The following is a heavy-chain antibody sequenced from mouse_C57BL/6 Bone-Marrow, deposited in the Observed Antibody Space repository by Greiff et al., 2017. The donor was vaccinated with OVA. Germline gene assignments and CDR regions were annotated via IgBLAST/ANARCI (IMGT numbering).Heavy chain of an antibody. CDR3: ARSGYGLRRDFDD. D-gene: IGHD2-4*01. V-gene: IGHV1-26*01. CDR2: INPNNGGT. Sequence: VQLQQSGPELVKPGASVKISCKASGYTFTDYYMNWVKQSPGKSLEWIGDINPNNGGTSYNQKFKGKATLTVDKSSSTAYMELRSLTSEDSAVYYCARSGYGLRRDFDDWGKGTTLTVSS. J-gene: IGHJ2*01. CDR1: GYTFTDYY.